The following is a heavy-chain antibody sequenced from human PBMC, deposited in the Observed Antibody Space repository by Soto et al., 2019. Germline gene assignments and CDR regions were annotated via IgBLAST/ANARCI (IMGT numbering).Heavy chain of an antibody. J-gene: IGHJ4*02. CDR3: AVAVAGPKAIGY. D-gene: IGHD6-19*01. Sequence: EVQLVESGVGLVQPGGSLRLSCAASGFTFSSYWMHWVRQAPGKGLVWVSRINSDGSSTSYADSVKGRFTISRDNAKNTLYLQMNSLRAEDTAVYYFAVAVAGPKAIGYWGQGTLVTVSS. CDR2: INSDGSST. CDR1: GFTFSSYW. V-gene: IGHV3-74*01.